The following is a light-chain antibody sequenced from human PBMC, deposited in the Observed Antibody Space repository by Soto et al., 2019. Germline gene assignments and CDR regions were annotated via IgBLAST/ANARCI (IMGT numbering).Light chain of an antibody. CDR2: AAS. Sequence: DIQMTQSPSSLSASVGDRVTITCRASQSISSYLNLYQQKPGKAPKLLIYAASSLQSGVPSRFSGSGSGTDFTLTISSLQPEDFATYYCQQSYSTPHTFGQGTRLEI. CDR1: QSISSY. V-gene: IGKV1-39*01. CDR3: QQSYSTPHT. J-gene: IGKJ5*01.